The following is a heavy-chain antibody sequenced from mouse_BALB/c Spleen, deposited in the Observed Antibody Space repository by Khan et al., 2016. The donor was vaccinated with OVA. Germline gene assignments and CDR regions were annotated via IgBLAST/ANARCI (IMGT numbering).Heavy chain of an antibody. Sequence: QVQLQQPGAELVKPGASVRLSCKASGYTFTSYWMQWVKLRPGQGFEWIGEINPNNGGTNYNEKFKRKATLTVDTSSSTAYMQLSSLPSAGSAVYYCTIVIYPYYAMDYWGQGTSVTVSS. CDR3: TIVIYPYYAMDY. CDR1: GYTFTSYW. V-gene: IGHV1S81*02. J-gene: IGHJ4*01. CDR2: INPNNGGT. D-gene: IGHD2-12*01.